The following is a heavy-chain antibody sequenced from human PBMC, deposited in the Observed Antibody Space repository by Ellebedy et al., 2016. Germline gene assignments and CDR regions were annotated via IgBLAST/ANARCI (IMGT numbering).Heavy chain of an antibody. D-gene: IGHD5-12*01. CDR2: ISYDGSNK. J-gene: IGHJ4*02. Sequence: GESLKISXAASGFTFSSYAMHWVRQAPGKGLEWVAVISYDGSNKYYADSVKGRFTISRDNSKNTLYLQMNSLRAEDTAVYYCAKDYGYSGYDYREIDYWGQGTLVTVSS. CDR3: AKDYGYSGYDYREIDY. V-gene: IGHV3-30*04. CDR1: GFTFSSYA.